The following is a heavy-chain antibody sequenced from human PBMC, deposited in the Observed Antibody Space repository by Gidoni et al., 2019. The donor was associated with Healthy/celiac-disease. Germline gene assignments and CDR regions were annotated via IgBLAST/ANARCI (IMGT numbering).Heavy chain of an antibody. Sequence: QVQLVESGGGVVQPGRSLRLSCAAPGFTFRSYAMHWVRQAPGKGLEWVAVISYDGSNKYYADSVKGRFTISRDNSKNTLYLQMNSLRAEDTAVYYCARERTRNFDYWGQGTLVTVSS. CDR3: ARERTRNFDY. J-gene: IGHJ4*02. D-gene: IGHD1-1*01. CDR1: GFTFRSYA. CDR2: ISYDGSNK. V-gene: IGHV3-30-3*01.